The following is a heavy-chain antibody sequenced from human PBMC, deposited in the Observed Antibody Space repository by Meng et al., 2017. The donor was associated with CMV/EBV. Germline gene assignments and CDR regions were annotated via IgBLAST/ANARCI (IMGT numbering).Heavy chain of an antibody. CDR2: INHSGST. V-gene: IGHV4-34*01. J-gene: IGHJ4*02. D-gene: IGHD4-23*01. CDR3: ASSTVVTDLDY. Sequence: SETLSLTCAVYGGSFSGYYWSWIRQPPGKGLEWIGEINHSGSTNYNPSLKSRDTISVDTSKNQFSLKLSSVTAADTAVYYCASSTVVTDLDYWGQGTLVTVSS. CDR1: GGSFSGYY.